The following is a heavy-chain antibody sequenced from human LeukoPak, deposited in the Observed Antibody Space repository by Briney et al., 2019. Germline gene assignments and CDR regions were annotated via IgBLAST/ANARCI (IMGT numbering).Heavy chain of an antibody. CDR2: ISPDGGAE. CDR3: SGRSGFSSIY. Sequence: GGSLRLSCEASGFTFNTHWMNWVRHAPGKGLEWMANISPDGGAEVYVDSVKGRFTIARDNAKNSVYLQMNNVRAEETGVYYCSGRSGFSSIYWGQGILVTVSS. CDR1: GFTFNTHW. J-gene: IGHJ4*02. V-gene: IGHV3-7*01. D-gene: IGHD2-2*01.